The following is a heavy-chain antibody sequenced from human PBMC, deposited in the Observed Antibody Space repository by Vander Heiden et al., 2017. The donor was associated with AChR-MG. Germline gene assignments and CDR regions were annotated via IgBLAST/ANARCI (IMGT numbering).Heavy chain of an antibody. CDR1: GGCISSGGYS. CDR2: IYHSGST. J-gene: IGHJ3*02. V-gene: IGHV4-30-2*01. D-gene: IGHD3-10*01. CDR3: ARDYYGAGSYYRDAFDI. Sequence: QLQLQESGSGLVKPSQTLSLTCGVSGGCISSGGYSWSWVRQPPGKGLEWIGYIYHSGSTYYNPSLKSRVTISVDRSKNQFSLKLSSVTAADTAVYYCARDYYGAGSYYRDAFDIWGQGTMVTVSS.